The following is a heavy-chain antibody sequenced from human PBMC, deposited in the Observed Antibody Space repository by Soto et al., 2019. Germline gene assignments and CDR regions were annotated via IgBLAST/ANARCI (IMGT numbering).Heavy chain of an antibody. V-gene: IGHV2-5*01. CDR2: IYWNDDK. CDR3: ARGLATLPVFAFDV. D-gene: IGHD6-6*01. CDR1: GISLSTSGVG. Sequence: SCPTLVNPTQTLTLTCSLSGISLSTSGVGLGWIRQTPGKALEWLALIYWNDDKHYTPSLKSRLTITKDTSKNQAVLTMTNMDPVDTATYYCARGLATLPVFAFDVWGQGTVVTVS. J-gene: IGHJ3*01.